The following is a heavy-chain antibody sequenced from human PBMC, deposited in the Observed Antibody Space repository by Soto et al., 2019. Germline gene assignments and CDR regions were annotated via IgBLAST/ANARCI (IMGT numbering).Heavy chain of an antibody. Sequence: QITLKESGPTLVKPTQTLTLTCTFSGFSLSTSGVGVGWIRQPPGKALEWLALIYWDDDKRYSPSLKSRLTIXXXTXXSQVVLTMPNMDPVDTATYYCARRRSHGSGSYYNSWGQGTLVTVSS. CDR2: IYWDDDK. J-gene: IGHJ4*02. CDR3: ARRRSHGSGSYYNS. CDR1: GFSLSTSGVG. D-gene: IGHD3-10*01. V-gene: IGHV2-5*02.